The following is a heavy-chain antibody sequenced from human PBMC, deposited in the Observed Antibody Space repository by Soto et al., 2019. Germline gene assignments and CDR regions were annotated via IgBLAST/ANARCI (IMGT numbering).Heavy chain of an antibody. V-gene: IGHV4-39*01. J-gene: IGHJ5*01. Sequence: SETLSLTCTVSGVSIHNSHSFWAWIRQPPGKGLEFIGSVYHNGGAHYNSSLKSRVTISVDTAHNQVSLRMRSLTAADTAVYYRGRVVEGATRHTDPDSWGQGILVTVSS. CDR1: GVSIHNSHSF. CDR3: GRVVEGATRHTDPDS. D-gene: IGHD3-10*01. CDR2: VYHNGGA.